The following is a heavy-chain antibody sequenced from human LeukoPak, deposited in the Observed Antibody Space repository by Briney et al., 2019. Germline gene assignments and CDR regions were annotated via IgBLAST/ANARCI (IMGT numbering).Heavy chain of an antibody. Sequence: ASVKVSCKASGYTFTGYYMHWVRQAPGQGLEWMGWINPNNGGTNYAQKFQGRVTMTRDKAISTAYMELSRLRSDDTAVYYCARGQGMGGYYYYMDVWGKGPRSPSP. J-gene: IGHJ6*03. CDR3: ARGQGMGGYYYYMDV. D-gene: IGHD1-26*01. CDR1: GYTFTGYY. CDR2: INPNNGGT. V-gene: IGHV1-2*02.